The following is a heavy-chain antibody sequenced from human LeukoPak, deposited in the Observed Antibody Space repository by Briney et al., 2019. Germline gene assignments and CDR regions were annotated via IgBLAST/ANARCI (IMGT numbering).Heavy chain of an antibody. CDR1: GLTFSRHG. CDR2: ISNDGSRK. D-gene: IGHD3-3*01. CDR3: ARDRAWNYFDY. J-gene: IGHJ4*02. V-gene: IGHV3-30*03. Sequence: GRSLRLSCAPSGLTFSRHGMHWVRQAPGKGLEWVAIISNDGSRKYYAHSVEGRLTISRDNSKNTLYLQMDSLRAEDTAVYYCARDRAWNYFDYWGQGTLVTVSS.